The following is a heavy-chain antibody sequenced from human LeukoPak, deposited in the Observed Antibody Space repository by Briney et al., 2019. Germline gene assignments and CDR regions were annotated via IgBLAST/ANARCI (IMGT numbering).Heavy chain of an antibody. CDR3: ARVNSPAGVDY. J-gene: IGHJ4*02. Sequence: SETLSLTCTVSGGSISSYYWSWIQQPPGKGLEWIGYIYYSGSTNYNPSLKSRVTISVDTSKNQFSLKLSSVTAADTAVYYCARVNSPAGVDYWGQGTLVTVSS. V-gene: IGHV4-59*01. CDR1: GGSISSYY. CDR2: IYYSGST. D-gene: IGHD4-23*01.